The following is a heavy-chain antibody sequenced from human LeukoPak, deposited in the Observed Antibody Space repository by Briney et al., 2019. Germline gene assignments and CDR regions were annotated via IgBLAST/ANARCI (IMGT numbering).Heavy chain of an antibody. CDR3: ARVYYYDSSGYYFDAFDI. CDR1: GYTFTGYY. Sequence: ASVKVSCKASGYTFTGYYMHWVRQAPGQGLEWMGWINPNSGGTNYAQKFQGRVTMTRDTSISTAYMELSRLRSDDTAVYYCARVYYYDSSGYYFDAFDIWGQGTMVTVSS. CDR2: INPNSGGT. J-gene: IGHJ3*02. D-gene: IGHD3-22*01. V-gene: IGHV1-2*02.